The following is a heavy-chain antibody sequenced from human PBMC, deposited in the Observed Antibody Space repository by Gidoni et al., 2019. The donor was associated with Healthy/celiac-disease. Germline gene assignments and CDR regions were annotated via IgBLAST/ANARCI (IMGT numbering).Heavy chain of an antibody. CDR1: GGSISSSSYY. V-gene: IGHV4-39*01. J-gene: IGHJ1*01. Sequence: QLQLPESGPGLVQPSETLSPTCTVSGGSISSSSYYWGWIRQPPGKGLEWIGSIYYSGSTYYNPSLKSRVTISVDTSKNQFSLKLSSVTAADTAVYYCASLGGPRGDFQHWGQGTLVTVSS. D-gene: IGHD3-16*01. CDR3: ASLGGPRGDFQH. CDR2: IYYSGST.